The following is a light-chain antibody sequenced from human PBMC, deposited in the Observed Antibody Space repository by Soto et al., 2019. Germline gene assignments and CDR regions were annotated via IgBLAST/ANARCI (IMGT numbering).Light chain of an antibody. CDR3: LLSYSGPRV. Sequence: QTVVTQEPSLTVSPGGTVTLTCGSSTGAVTSGHYPYWFQQKPGQAPRTLIYDTYNRHSWTPARFSGSLLGGKAALTLSGAQPEDEAEYYCLLSYSGPRVFGGGTKVTVL. V-gene: IGLV7-46*01. CDR2: DTY. CDR1: TGAVTSGHY. J-gene: IGLJ2*01.